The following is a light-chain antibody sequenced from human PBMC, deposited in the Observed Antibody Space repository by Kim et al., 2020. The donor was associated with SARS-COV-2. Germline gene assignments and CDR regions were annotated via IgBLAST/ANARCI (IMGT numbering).Light chain of an antibody. J-gene: IGKJ2*01. V-gene: IGKV3-20*01. CDR3: QHYRTSPYT. CDR2: GAS. CDR1: QSVSSSY. Sequence: EIVLTQSPGTLSLSPGERATLSCRASQSVSSSYLAWYQQKPGQAPRLLIYGASSRATGIPDRFSGSGSGTDFTLTISRLETEDFAVYYCQHYRTSPYTSGQGTKLAI.